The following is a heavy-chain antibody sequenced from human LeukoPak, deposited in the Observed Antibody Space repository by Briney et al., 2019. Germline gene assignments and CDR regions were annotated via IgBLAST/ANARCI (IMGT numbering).Heavy chain of an antibody. CDR1: GFTFSNAW. V-gene: IGHV3-15*01. D-gene: IGHD3-22*01. Sequence: GGSLRLSCAASGFTFSNAWMSWVRQAPGKGLEWVGRIKSKTDGGTTDYAAPVKGRFTISRDDSKNTLYLQMNSLKTEDTAVYYCTTYYYDSSGSPIDYWGQGTLVTVSS. CDR3: TTYYYDSSGSPIDY. J-gene: IGHJ4*02. CDR2: IKSKTDGGTT.